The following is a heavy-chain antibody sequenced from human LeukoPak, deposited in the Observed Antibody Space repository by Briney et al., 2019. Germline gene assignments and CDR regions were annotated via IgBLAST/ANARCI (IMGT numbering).Heavy chain of an antibody. Sequence: SETLSLTCTVSGGSISSYYWSWIRQPPGKGLEWIGYIYYSGSTYYNPSLKSRVTISVDTSKNQFSLRLSSVTAADTAVYYCARESLAARTFGYWGQGTLVTVSS. CDR1: GGSISSYY. J-gene: IGHJ4*02. V-gene: IGHV4-59*06. CDR3: ARESLAARTFGY. CDR2: IYYSGST. D-gene: IGHD6-6*01.